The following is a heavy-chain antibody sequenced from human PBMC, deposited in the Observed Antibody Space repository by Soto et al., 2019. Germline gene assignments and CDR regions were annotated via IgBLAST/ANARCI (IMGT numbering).Heavy chain of an antibody. D-gene: IGHD4-4*01. Sequence: PGGSLRLACAASGFTFSSYSMNWVRQAPGKGLEWVSSISSSSYIYYADPVKGRFTISRDNAKNSLYLQMNSLRAEDTAVYYCARDAVGYDYSIPEPYWGQGTLVTVSS. V-gene: IGHV3-21*01. CDR1: GFTFSSYS. CDR2: ISSSSYI. J-gene: IGHJ4*02. CDR3: ARDAVGYDYSIPEPY.